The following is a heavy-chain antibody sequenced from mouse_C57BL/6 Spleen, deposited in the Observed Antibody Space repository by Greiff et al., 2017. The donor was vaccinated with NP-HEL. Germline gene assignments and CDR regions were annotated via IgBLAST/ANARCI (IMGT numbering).Heavy chain of an antibody. J-gene: IGHJ4*01. Sequence: VQLQQSGAELVKPGASVKISCKASGYAFSSYWMNWVKQRPGKGLEWIGQIYPGDGDTNYNGKFKGKATLTADKSSSTAYMQLSSLTSEDSAVYFGAREGYYGSSPYYAMDYWGQGTSVTVSS. CDR2: IYPGDGDT. CDR1: GYAFSSYW. CDR3: AREGYYGSSPYYAMDY. D-gene: IGHD1-1*01. V-gene: IGHV1-80*01.